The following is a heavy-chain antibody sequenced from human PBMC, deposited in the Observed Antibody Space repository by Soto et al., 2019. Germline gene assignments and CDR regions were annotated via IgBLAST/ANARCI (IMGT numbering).Heavy chain of an antibody. Sequence: QVQLVESGGGVVQPGRSLRLSCAASGFTFSSYGMHWVRQAPGKGLEWVAVISYDGSNKYYADSVKGRFTISRDNSKNPLYLQMNSLRAEDTAVYYCAKDFRGGKPFRGVNWFDPWGQGTLVTVSS. CDR3: AKDFRGGKPFRGVNWFDP. CDR2: ISYDGSNK. J-gene: IGHJ5*02. CDR1: GFTFSSYG. V-gene: IGHV3-30*18. D-gene: IGHD3-10*01.